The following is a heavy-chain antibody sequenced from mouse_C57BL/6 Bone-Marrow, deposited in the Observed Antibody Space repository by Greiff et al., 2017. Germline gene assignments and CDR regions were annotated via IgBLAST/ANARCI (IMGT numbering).Heavy chain of an antibody. CDR1: GYTFTSYW. V-gene: IGHV1-59*01. D-gene: IGHD1-1*01. Sequence: QVQLQQPGAELVRPGTSVKLSCTASGYTFTSYWMHWVKQRPGQGLEWIGVIDPSDSYTNYNQKFKGQATLTVDPSSSTAYMQLSSLTSEDAAVYYCARPGSSPAWFAYWGQGTLVTVSA. CDR3: ARPGSSPAWFAY. J-gene: IGHJ3*01. CDR2: IDPSDSYT.